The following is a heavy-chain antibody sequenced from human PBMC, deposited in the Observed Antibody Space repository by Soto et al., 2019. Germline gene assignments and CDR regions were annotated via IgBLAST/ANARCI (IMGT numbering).Heavy chain of an antibody. CDR3: VRRAQYFDGTGFHAFDI. CDR1: GYILKNYP. Sequence: EVQLLESGGALGHPGGPWNSHWVAPGYILKNYPVGWFPRVPGRGLEGVSAISIGGDNTHYADSVKGRFTITRDNSKNMLYLEMNSLTVEDTAVYYCVRRAQYFDGTGFHAFDIWVQGTRVTVSS. J-gene: IGHJ3*02. CDR2: ISIGGDNT. V-gene: IGHV3-23*01. D-gene: IGHD3-22*01.